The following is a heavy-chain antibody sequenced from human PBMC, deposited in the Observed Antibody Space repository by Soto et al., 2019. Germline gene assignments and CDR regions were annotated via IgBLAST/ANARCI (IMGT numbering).Heavy chain of an antibody. V-gene: IGHV4-4*07. CDR3: ASESTVVTLRTFDI. CDR1: GGSISSYF. D-gene: IGHD2-15*01. J-gene: IGHJ3*02. Sequence: QVHLQESGPGLVQPSETLSLTCTVSGGSISSYFCRWIRQPAGKGLEWIGRIYTSGSTNYNPSLTSRANMSVDTAKSQFSLKLSSVTGADTAVYYCASESTVVTLRTFDIWGQETMVTFSS. CDR2: IYTSGST.